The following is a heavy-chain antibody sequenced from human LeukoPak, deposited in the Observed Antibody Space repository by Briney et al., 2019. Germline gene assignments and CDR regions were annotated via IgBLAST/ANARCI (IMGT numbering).Heavy chain of an antibody. CDR2: INPSGGST. Sequence: ASVKVSCKASGYTFTSYYMHWVRQAPGQGLEWMGIINPSGGSTSYAQKFQGRVTMTRDMSTSTVYMELSSLRSEDTAVYYRARGDSSGWYRYWGQGTLVTVSS. CDR3: ARGDSSGWYRY. CDR1: GYTFTSYY. D-gene: IGHD6-19*01. J-gene: IGHJ4*02. V-gene: IGHV1-46*01.